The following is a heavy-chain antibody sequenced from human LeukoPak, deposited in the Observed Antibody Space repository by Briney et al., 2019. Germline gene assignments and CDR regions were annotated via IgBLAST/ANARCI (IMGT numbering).Heavy chain of an antibody. V-gene: IGHV3-23*01. CDR3: AKRGDDYNPFDY. J-gene: IGHJ4*02. CDR2: ISSSGRDT. CDR1: GFTFSNYA. Sequence: PGGSLRLSCAASGFTFSNYAMSWVRQAPGKGLEWVSTISSSGRDTYYTDSVTGRFTNSRDNSKNTLFLQMDSLRAEDTALYYCAKRGDDYNPFDYWGQGTLVTVSS. D-gene: IGHD5-24*01.